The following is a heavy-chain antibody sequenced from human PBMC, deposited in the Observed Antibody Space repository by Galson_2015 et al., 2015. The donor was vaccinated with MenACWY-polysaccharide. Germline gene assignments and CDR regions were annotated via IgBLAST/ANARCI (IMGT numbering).Heavy chain of an antibody. CDR2: INQSGVA. CDR1: GGSFSGYY. Sequence: LSLTCGVSGGSFSGYYWGWIRQSPGKGLEWIGEINQSGVANYNPSLKSRATISIETSKNQVSLKVTSLTAADTAVYYCARVRWGYSYGYFNIDQWGQGTLVTVSS. J-gene: IGHJ4*02. CDR3: ARVRWGYSYGYFNIDQ. D-gene: IGHD5-18*01. V-gene: IGHV4-34*01.